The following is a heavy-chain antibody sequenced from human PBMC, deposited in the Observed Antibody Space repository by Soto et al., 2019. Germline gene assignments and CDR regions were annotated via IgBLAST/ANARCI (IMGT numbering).Heavy chain of an antibody. D-gene: IGHD6-25*01. V-gene: IGHV3-48*01. J-gene: IGHJ4*02. Sequence: PGGSLRLSCAASGFTLGTYSMNWVRQAPGKGLEWVSYISSTGTTTYYADSVKGRFTISRDNAKNSLYLQMSSLRAEDTAAYYCARDQSRYTGYPFDYWGQGKMVTVPQ. CDR2: ISSTGTTT. CDR1: GFTLGTYS. CDR3: ARDQSRYTGYPFDY.